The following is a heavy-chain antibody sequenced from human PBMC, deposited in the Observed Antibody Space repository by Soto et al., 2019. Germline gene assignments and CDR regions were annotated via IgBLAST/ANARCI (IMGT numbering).Heavy chain of an antibody. CDR2: MNPNSGNT. CDR3: ASSGYSSSGNDPRLD. J-gene: IGHJ4*02. V-gene: IGHV1-8*01. CDR1: GYTFTSYD. D-gene: IGHD6-13*01. Sequence: QVQLVQSGAEVKKPGASVKVSCKASGYTFTSYDINWVRQATGQGLEWMGWMNPNSGNTGYAQKCQGGVTMTRNTSISTAYMELSSLRSEDTAVYYCASSGYSSSGNDPRLDWGQGTLVTVSS.